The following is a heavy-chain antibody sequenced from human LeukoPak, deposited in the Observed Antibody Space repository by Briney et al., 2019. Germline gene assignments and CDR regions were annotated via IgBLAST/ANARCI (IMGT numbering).Heavy chain of an antibody. V-gene: IGHV3-48*03. CDR2: ISSSGNAI. D-gene: IGHD3-3*01. CDR3: ARAGYYDFWSGYPTQYNWFDP. CDR1: GFTFSSYE. Sequence: GGSLRLSCAASGFTFSSYEMNWVRQAPGKGLEWVSYISSSGNAIYYADSVKGRFTISRDNAKNSLYLQMNSLRAEDTAVYYCARAGYYDFWSGYPTQYNWFDPWGQGTLVTVSS. J-gene: IGHJ5*02.